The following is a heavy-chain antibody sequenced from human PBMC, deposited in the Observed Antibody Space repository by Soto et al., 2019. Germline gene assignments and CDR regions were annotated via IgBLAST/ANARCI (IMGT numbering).Heavy chain of an antibody. J-gene: IGHJ5*02. V-gene: IGHV1-69*01. D-gene: IGHD2-2*02. CDR3: ARAAHCSSTSCYSWFDP. CDR1: GGTFSSYA. CDR2: IIPIFGTA. Sequence: QVQLVQSGAEVKKPVSSVKVSCKASGGTFSSYAISWVRQAPGQGLEWMGGIIPIFGTANYAQKFQGRVTITADESTSTAYMELSSLRSEDTAVYYCARAAHCSSTSCYSWFDPWGQGTLVTVSS.